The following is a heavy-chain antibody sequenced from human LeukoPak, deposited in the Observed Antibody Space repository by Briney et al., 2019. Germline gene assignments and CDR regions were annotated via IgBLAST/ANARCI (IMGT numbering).Heavy chain of an antibody. D-gene: IGHD2-15*01. J-gene: IGHJ4*02. CDR1: GYTFTSYG. CDR3: ARVVVVAATIDY. CDR2: ISAYNGNT. Sequence: ASVKVSCKASGYTFTSYGISWVRHTPEQGLEWMGWISAYNGNTNYAQKLQGRVTMTTDTSTSTAYMELRSLRSDDTAVYYCARVVVVAATIDYWGQGTLVTVSS. V-gene: IGHV1-18*01.